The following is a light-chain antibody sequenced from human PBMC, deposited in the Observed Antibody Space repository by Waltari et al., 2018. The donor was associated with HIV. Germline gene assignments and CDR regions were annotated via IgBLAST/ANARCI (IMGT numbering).Light chain of an antibody. CDR3: QQYYNYPRT. J-gene: IGKJ1*01. Sequence: AIRMTQSPSSFSASTADRVTITCRASQDISGFFAWYQQKPGKAPNLLIFGASTLQSGVPSRFNGSGSGTDFTLTISCLQSEDFATYYCQQYYNYPRTFGQGTRVEIK. CDR1: QDISGF. V-gene: IGKV1-8*01. CDR2: GAS.